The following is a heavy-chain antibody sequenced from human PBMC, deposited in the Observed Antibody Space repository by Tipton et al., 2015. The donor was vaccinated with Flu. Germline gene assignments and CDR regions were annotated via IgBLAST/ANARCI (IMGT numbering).Heavy chain of an antibody. Sequence: QVQLVQSGAEVRKPGASVKVSCKASGYTFTGYYMHWVRQAPGQGLEWMGWINPNSGGTNYAQKFQGRVTMTRDTSISTAYMELSRLRSDDTAVYYCARVRVRPDPYYYGMDVWGQGTTVTVSS. CDR3: ARVRVRPDPYYYGMDV. CDR1: GYTFTGYY. CDR2: INPNSGGT. V-gene: IGHV1-2*02. J-gene: IGHJ6*02. D-gene: IGHD4/OR15-4a*01.